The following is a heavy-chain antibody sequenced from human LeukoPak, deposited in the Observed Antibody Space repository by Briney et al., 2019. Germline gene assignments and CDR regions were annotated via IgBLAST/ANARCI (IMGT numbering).Heavy chain of an antibody. D-gene: IGHD3-16*01. Sequence: ASVTVSCKSSVYTFTSHDINWVRQATGQGLEWMGWMNPNSGNTGYAQKFQGRVTITRDTSISTAYMELSSLRSEDTAVYYCARGLGDLATNWFDPWGQGTLVTVSS. J-gene: IGHJ5*02. V-gene: IGHV1-8*03. CDR1: VYTFTSHD. CDR2: MNPNSGNT. CDR3: ARGLGDLATNWFDP.